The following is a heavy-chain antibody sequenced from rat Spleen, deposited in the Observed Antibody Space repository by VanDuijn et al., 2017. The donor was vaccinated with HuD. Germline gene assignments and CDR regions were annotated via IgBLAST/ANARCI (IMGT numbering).Heavy chain of an antibody. Sequence: QVQLKESGPGLVQPSQTLSLTCTVSGFSLTSYDMHWVRQPPGKGLEWMGVIWGSGNTHYNSPLKSRLSINRDTSKSQVFLIMNSLQTEDTAIYFCTRTGSAYWGQGTLVTVSS. J-gene: IGHJ3*01. CDR3: TRTGSAY. D-gene: IGHD5-1*01. CDR2: IWGSGNT. V-gene: IGHV2-13*01. CDR1: GFSLTSYD.